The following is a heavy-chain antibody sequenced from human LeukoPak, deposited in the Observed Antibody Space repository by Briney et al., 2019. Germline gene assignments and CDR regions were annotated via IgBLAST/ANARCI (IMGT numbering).Heavy chain of an antibody. CDR1: GYTFTSYG. CDR3: ARAPQHYYGSGSYYRVGPDY. V-gene: IGHV1-18*01. CDR2: ISAYNGNT. D-gene: IGHD3-10*01. J-gene: IGHJ4*02. Sequence: GASVKVSCKASGYTFTSYGISWVRQAPGQGLEWMGWISAYNGNTNYAQKLQGRVTMTTDTSTSTAYMELRSLRSDDTAVYYCARAPQHYYGSGSYYRVGPDYWGQGTLVTVSS.